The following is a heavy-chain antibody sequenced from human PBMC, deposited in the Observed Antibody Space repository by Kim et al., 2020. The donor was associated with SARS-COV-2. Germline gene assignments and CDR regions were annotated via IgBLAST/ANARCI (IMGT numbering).Heavy chain of an antibody. CDR1: GGSFSGYY. CDR3: STRRLLQLRARGFFDY. D-gene: IGHD5-12*01. V-gene: IGHV4-34*01. CDR2: INHSGST. J-gene: IGHJ4*01. Sequence: SETLSLTCAVYGGSFSGYYWSWIRQPPGKGLEWIGEINHSGSTNYNPSLKSRVTLSVDTSKNQFSLKLSSVTAADTAVYYCSTRRLLQLRARGFFDYWG.